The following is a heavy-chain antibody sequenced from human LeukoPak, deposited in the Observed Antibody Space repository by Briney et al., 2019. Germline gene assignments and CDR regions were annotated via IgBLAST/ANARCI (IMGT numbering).Heavy chain of an antibody. J-gene: IGHJ4*02. CDR1: GGSISSGSYY. CDR3: ARELSGSYFDY. V-gene: IGHV4-61*02. D-gene: IGHD1-26*01. Sequence: PSETRSLTCTVSGGSISSGSYYWSWIRQPAGKGLEWIGRIYTSGSTNYNPSLKSRVTISVDTSKNQFSLKLSSVTAADTAVYYCARELSGSYFDYWGQGTLVTVSS. CDR2: IYTSGST.